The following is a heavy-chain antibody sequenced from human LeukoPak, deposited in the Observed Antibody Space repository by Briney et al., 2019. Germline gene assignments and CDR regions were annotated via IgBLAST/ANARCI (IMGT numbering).Heavy chain of an antibody. CDR3: ARGYVSGPEVG. D-gene: IGHD2-15*01. CDR2: IIPIFGIA. V-gene: IGHV1-69*04. CDR1: EGTFSSYA. Sequence: ASVKVSCKASEGTFSSYATSWVRQAPGQGLEWMGRIIPIFGIANYAQTFQGRVTITADKSTSTAYMELSSLRSEDTAVYYCARGYVSGPEVGWGQGTLVTVSS. J-gene: IGHJ4*02.